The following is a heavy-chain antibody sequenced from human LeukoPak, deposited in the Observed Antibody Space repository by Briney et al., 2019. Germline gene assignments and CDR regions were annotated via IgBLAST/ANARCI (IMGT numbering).Heavy chain of an antibody. CDR2: IWYDGSNK. J-gene: IGHJ4*02. CDR1: GFTFSSYG. Sequence: PGRSLRLSCAASGFTFSSYGMHWVRQAPGKGLEWVAVIWYDGSNKYYADSVKGRFTISRDNSKNTLYLQMNSLRAEDTAVYYCARGGSGLLYFDYWGQGTLVTVSS. D-gene: IGHD6-19*01. CDR3: ARGGSGLLYFDY. V-gene: IGHV3-33*01.